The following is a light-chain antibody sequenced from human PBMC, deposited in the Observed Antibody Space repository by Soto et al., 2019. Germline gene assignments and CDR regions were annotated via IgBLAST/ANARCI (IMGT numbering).Light chain of an antibody. CDR3: QQYASSPWT. CDR2: GAS. CDR1: QSGSSSY. Sequence: EIVLTQSPGTLSLSPGDRATLSCRASQSGSSSYLAWYQQKPGQAPRLLIYGASSGATGTPDRFSGSGSGTDFTLTISRLEPEDFAVYFCQQYASSPWTFGQGTKVEIK. J-gene: IGKJ1*01. V-gene: IGKV3-20*01.